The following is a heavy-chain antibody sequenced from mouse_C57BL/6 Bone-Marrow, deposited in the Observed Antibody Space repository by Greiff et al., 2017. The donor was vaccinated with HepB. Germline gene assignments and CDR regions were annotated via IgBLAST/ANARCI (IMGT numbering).Heavy chain of an antibody. CDR2: INPGSGGT. Sequence: QVQLQQSGAELVRPGTSVKVSCKASGYAFTNYLIEWVKQRPGQGLEWIGVINPGSGGTNYNEKFKGKTTLTADKSSSTAYMQLSSLTSEDAAVYFAARNWGMDYWGQGTSVTVSS. CDR3: ARNWGMDY. J-gene: IGHJ4*01. D-gene: IGHD4-1*01. CDR1: GYAFTNYL. V-gene: IGHV1-54*01.